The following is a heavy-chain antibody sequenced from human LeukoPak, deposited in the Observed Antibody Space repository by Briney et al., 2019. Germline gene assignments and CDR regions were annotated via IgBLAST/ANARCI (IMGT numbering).Heavy chain of an antibody. CDR1: GFTFDDYA. CDR3: AKDKGYSSGWYLLDP. D-gene: IGHD6-19*01. CDR2: ISGSGDNT. Sequence: GGSLRLSCAASGFTFDDYAMHWVRQAPGKGLEWVSGISGSGDNTYHADSVKGRFSISRDNSKNTLYLQMNNLRAEDTAVYYCAKDKGYSSGWYLLDPWGQGTLVTVSS. J-gene: IGHJ5*02. V-gene: IGHV3-23*01.